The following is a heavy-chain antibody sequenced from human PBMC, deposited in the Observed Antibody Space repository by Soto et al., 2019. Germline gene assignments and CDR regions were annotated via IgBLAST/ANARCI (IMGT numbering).Heavy chain of an antibody. CDR2: IYYSGST. CDR1: GGSISSGGYY. D-gene: IGHD3-22*01. Sequence: SETLFLTCTVSGGSISSGGYYWSWIRQHPGKGLEWIGYIYYSGSTYYNPSLKSRVTISVDTSKNQFSLKLSSVTAADTAVYYCARGTDDSSGYFKATLYYFDYWGQGTLVTVSS. J-gene: IGHJ4*02. CDR3: ARGTDDSSGYFKATLYYFDY. V-gene: IGHV4-31*03.